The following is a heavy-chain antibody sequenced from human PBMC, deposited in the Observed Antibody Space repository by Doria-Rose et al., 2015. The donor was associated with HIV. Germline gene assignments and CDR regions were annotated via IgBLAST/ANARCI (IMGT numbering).Heavy chain of an antibody. Sequence: QESGPVLVKPTETLTLTCTVFGVSLSSPGMGVSWIRQPPGKALEWLAHIFSDDERSYKTSLKSRLTISRGTSKSQVVLTMTDTDPVDTATYYCARIKSSRWYHKYYFDFWGQGTLVIVSA. J-gene: IGHJ4*02. V-gene: IGHV2-26*01. D-gene: IGHD6-13*01. CDR1: GVSLSSPGMG. CDR3: ARIKSSRWYHKYYFDF. CDR2: IFSDDER.